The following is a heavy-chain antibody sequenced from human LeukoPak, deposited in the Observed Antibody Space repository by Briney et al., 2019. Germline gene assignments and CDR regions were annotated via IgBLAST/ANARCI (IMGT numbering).Heavy chain of an antibody. J-gene: IGHJ4*02. CDR1: GGSISSNDHY. CDR2: VYYTGST. V-gene: IGHV4-39*01. CDR3: ASLGETAYYFDY. Sequence: SETLSLTCSVFGGSISSNDHYWAWIRQPPGKGLEWIGSVYYTGSTYYNPSLKSRVTISVDTSKNQFSLKLSSVTAADTAVYYCASLGETAYYFDYWGQGTLVTVSS. D-gene: IGHD4-17*01.